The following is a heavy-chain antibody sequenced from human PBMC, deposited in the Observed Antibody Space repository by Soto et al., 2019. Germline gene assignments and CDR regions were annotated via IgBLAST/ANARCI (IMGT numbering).Heavy chain of an antibody. CDR1: GGSIDTAGNY. V-gene: IGHV4-31*03. D-gene: IGHD5-12*01. CDR3: ARDRGYTGYVDH. Sequence: QVQLQESGPGLVKPSQTLSLISNVSGGSIDTAGNYWTWISQHPGKGLEWIGFISNSGSTYYNPSLKSRLSISADTSKNQFFLHLSSVTAADTAVYFCARDRGYTGYVDHWGQGTLVTVSS. J-gene: IGHJ5*02. CDR2: ISNSGST.